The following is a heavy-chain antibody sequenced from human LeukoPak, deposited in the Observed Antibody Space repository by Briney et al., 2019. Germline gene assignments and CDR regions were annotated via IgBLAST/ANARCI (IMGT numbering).Heavy chain of an antibody. CDR1: GGSVSSYY. V-gene: IGHV4-59*08. Sequence: PSETLSLTCGVSGGSVSSYYWSWIRQSPGKGLEWIGYIHNSGRTNYNPSLKSRVTGFVDTSKNQVSLRLSSVTAADTAVYYCARHGTISSESYFDYWGQGALVTVSS. J-gene: IGHJ4*02. D-gene: IGHD1-14*01. CDR3: ARHGTISSESYFDY. CDR2: IHNSGRT.